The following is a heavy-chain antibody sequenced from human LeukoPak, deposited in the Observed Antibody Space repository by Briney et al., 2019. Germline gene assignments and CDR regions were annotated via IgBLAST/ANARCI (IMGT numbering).Heavy chain of an antibody. Sequence: SETLSLTCSVSGGSISSSNYYWSWIRQPAGKGLEWIGRIYTSGTTNYNPSLKSRVTISVDTSKNQFSLKLSSVTAADTAVYYCARYHARDAFDIWGQGTMVTVSS. V-gene: IGHV4-61*02. J-gene: IGHJ3*02. CDR1: GGSISSSNYY. CDR3: ARYHARDAFDI. CDR2: IYTSGTT.